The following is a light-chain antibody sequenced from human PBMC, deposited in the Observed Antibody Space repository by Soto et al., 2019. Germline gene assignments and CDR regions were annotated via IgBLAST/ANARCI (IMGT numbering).Light chain of an antibody. CDR2: GAS. CDR1: QSVRSSY. Sequence: DIVLTQSPGTLSLSPGESATLSCRASQSVRSSYLAWYQQKPGQAPRLLVYGASSRATGIPDRFSGSGSGTDFTLTVSRLEPEDFAVYYCQQYGGSPWTFGQGTKVDIK. J-gene: IGKJ1*01. CDR3: QQYGGSPWT. V-gene: IGKV3-20*01.